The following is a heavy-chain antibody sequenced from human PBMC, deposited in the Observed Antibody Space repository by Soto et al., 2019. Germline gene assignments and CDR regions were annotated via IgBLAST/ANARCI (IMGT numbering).Heavy chain of an antibody. CDR1: KFTFSSYS. Sequence: GVSRRLSCLACKFTFSSYSMNWVRQAPGKGLEWVSSISSSSTYIYYADSVMCLFTISRDNAKNSLFLQMNSLRADDTVVYYCARVSKVDAASAFDIWGQGKIVTISS. CDR2: ISSSSTYI. V-gene: IGHV3-21*01. D-gene: IGHD2-15*01. CDR3: ARVSKVDAASAFDI. J-gene: IGHJ3*02.